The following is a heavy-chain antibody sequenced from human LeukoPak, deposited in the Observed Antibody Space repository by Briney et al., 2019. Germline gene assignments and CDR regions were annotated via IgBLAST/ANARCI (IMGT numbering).Heavy chain of an antibody. J-gene: IGHJ2*01. CDR1: GGSFSGYY. Sequence: NPSETLSLTCAVYGGSFSGYYWSWIRQPPGKGLEWIGEINHSGSTNYSPSLKSRVTISVDTSKNQFSLKLSSVTAADTAVYYCARWNRKYSYGLRYWYFDLWGRGTLVTVSS. CDR2: INHSGST. CDR3: ARWNRKYSYGLRYWYFDL. D-gene: IGHD5-18*01. V-gene: IGHV4-34*01.